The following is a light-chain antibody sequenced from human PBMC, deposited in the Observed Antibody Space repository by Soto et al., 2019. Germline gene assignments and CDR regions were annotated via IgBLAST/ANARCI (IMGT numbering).Light chain of an antibody. J-gene: IGKJ5*01. Sequence: EIVLTQSPATLSLSPGERATLSFRASQSVSSYLAWYQQKPGQAPRLLIYDASNRATGIPARFSGSGSGTDFTLTISSLEPEDFAVYYCQQRSNWPLITFGQGT. CDR3: QQRSNWPLIT. V-gene: IGKV3-11*01. CDR1: QSVSSY. CDR2: DAS.